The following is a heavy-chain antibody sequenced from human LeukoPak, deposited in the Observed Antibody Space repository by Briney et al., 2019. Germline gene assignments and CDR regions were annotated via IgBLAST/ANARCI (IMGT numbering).Heavy chain of an antibody. J-gene: IGHJ4*02. D-gene: IGHD6-19*01. V-gene: IGHV1-46*01. CDR2: INPSGGST. CDR3: ARSGSSGWLDH. CDR1: GYTFTSYY. Sequence: ASVKVSCKAAGYTFTSYYMHWVRQAPGQGLEWMGMINPSGGSTNYAQNFQGRVTVTRDTSTSTVYMELYSLRSEDTGVYYCARSGSSGWLDHWGQGTLVTVSS.